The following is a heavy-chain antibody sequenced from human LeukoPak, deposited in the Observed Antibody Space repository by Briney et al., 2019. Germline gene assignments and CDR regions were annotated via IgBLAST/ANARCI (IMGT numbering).Heavy chain of an antibody. D-gene: IGHD1-1*01. CDR3: ARSGTSYYYYYMDV. CDR2: INPNSGGT. CDR1: GYTFTGYY. V-gene: IGHV1-2*06. Sequence: GASVKVSCXASGYTFTGYYMHWVRPAPGQGLEWMGRINPNSGGTNYAQKFQGRVTMTRDTSISTAYMELSRLRSDDTAVYYCARSGTSYYYYYMDVWGKGTTVTVSS. J-gene: IGHJ6*03.